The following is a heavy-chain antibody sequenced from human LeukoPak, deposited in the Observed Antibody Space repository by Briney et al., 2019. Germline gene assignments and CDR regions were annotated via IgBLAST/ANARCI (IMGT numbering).Heavy chain of an antibody. V-gene: IGHV1-18*01. J-gene: IGHJ4*02. CDR1: GYTFTSYG. D-gene: IGHD3-10*01. Sequence: ASVKVSCKASGYTFTSYGISWVRQAPGQGLEWMGWISAYNGNTNYAQKLQDRVTLSTDTSTTTAYMELKRLRSDDTAVYYCARVPLLGFGELSLGHWGQGTLVTVSS. CDR3: ARVPLLGFGELSLGH. CDR2: ISAYNGNT.